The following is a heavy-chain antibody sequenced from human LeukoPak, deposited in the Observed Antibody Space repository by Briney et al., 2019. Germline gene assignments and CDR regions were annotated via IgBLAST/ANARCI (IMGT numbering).Heavy chain of an antibody. CDR3: ARDVGYCTNGVCPGTFDYYGMDV. J-gene: IGHJ6*02. CDR2: ISYDGSNK. V-gene: IGHV3-30-3*01. D-gene: IGHD2-8*01. CDR1: GFTFSSYA. Sequence: GRSLRLSCAASGFTFSSYAMHWVRQAPGKGLEWVAVISYDGSNKYYADSVKGRFTISRDNSKNTLYLQMNSLRAEDTAVYYCARDVGYCTNGVCPGTFDYYGMDVWGQGTTVTVSS.